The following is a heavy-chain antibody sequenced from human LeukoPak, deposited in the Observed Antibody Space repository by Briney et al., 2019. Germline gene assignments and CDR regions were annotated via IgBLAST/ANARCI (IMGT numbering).Heavy chain of an antibody. J-gene: IGHJ5*02. V-gene: IGHV5-51*01. Sequence: GEFLKISCKGSGYSFTSYWIGWVRQIPGKGLEWMGMLYPGDSDTRYSPSFQGQVTISADKPINTAYLQWSSLKASDTAMYYCGRFRGSGGELDPWGQGTLVTVSS. CDR3: GRFRGSGGELDP. CDR2: LYPGDSDT. CDR1: GYSFTSYW. D-gene: IGHD3-10*01.